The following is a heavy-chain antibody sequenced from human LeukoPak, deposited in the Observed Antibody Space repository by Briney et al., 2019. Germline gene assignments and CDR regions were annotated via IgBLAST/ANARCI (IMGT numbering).Heavy chain of an antibody. CDR2: ISGSGGST. Sequence: GGSLRLSCAASGFTFSSYGMIWVRQAPGKGLEWVSAISGSGGSTYYADSVKGRFTISRDNSKNTLYLQMGSLRAEDMAVYYCASGLIWFGEFDYWGQGTLVTVSS. D-gene: IGHD3-10*01. J-gene: IGHJ4*02. CDR3: ASGLIWFGEFDY. V-gene: IGHV3-23*01. CDR1: GFTFSSYG.